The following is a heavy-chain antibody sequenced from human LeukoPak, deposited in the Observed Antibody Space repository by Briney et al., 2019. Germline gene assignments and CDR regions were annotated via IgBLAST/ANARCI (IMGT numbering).Heavy chain of an antibody. D-gene: IGHD6-19*01. CDR1: GFTFGDYA. V-gene: IGHV3-49*04. J-gene: IGHJ3*02. CDR3: TREKVKQWLVDAFDI. Sequence: PGRSLRLSCTASGFTFGDYAMSWVRQAPGKGLEWVGFIRSKAYGGTTEYAASVKGRFTISRVDSKSIAYLQMNSLKTEDTAVYYCTREKVKQWLVDAFDIWGQGTMVTVSS. CDR2: IRSKAYGGTT.